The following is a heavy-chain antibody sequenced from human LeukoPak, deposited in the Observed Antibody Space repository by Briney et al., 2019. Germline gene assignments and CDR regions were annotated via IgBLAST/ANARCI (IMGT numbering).Heavy chain of an antibody. CDR3: SVDSEENDSNHVF. J-gene: IGHJ4*02. D-gene: IGHD3-22*01. V-gene: IGHV3-23*01. Sequence: PGGSLRLSCAASGFPFIDQGIYWVRPAPGKGPEWVSGISGNGDRTSYAASVKGPFAASRDNSTNTAYLQMSSRRDEDTAVYFCSVDSEENDSNHVFWGQGTLVTVSS. CDR1: GFPFIDQG. CDR2: ISGNGDRT.